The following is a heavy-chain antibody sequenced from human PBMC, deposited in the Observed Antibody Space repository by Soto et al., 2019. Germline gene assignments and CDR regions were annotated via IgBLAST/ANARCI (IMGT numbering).Heavy chain of an antibody. J-gene: IGHJ5*02. CDR2: IVVGSGNT. Sequence: QMQLVQSGPEVKKPGTSVRVSCKASGFTFTNSAVLWVRQARGQRLEWIGWIVVGSGNTNYAQKFQERDTMSRDMSTSTDYMELSSLRSEDTAVSYCAAVPRYYYESSAKGCFDPWGQGTLVTVSS. V-gene: IGHV1-58*01. CDR3: AAVPRYYYESSAKGCFDP. D-gene: IGHD3-22*01. CDR1: GFTFTNSA.